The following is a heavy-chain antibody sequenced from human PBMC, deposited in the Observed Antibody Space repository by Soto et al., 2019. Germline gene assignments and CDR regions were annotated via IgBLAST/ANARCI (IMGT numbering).Heavy chain of an antibody. J-gene: IGHJ3*02. V-gene: IGHV1-18*01. D-gene: IGHD2-21*02. CDR3: ARDNPPDIVVVTASDAFDI. Sequence: QVQLVQSGAEVKKPGASVKVSCKASGYTFTSYGISWVRQAPGQGLEWMGWISAYNGNTNYAQKLQGRVTMTTDTSTSTAYMELRRLRSDDTAVYYCARDNPPDIVVVTASDAFDIWGQGTMVTVSS. CDR2: ISAYNGNT. CDR1: GYTFTSYG.